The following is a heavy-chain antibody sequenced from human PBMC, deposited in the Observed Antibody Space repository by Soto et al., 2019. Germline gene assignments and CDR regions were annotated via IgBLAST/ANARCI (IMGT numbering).Heavy chain of an antibody. J-gene: IGHJ4*02. Sequence: QVQLVQAGAEVKKPGASGKVSCKASGYNFSSYGISWVRTAPGQGLEWMGWISAYNCNKKYAQKLQGRVTMTTDTSTRTAAMELRSLRPADTAVEYCAGREVGTTIDFDYWGQGTLVTVSS. CDR1: GYNFSSYG. CDR2: ISAYNCNK. D-gene: IGHD1-26*01. V-gene: IGHV1-18*01. CDR3: AGREVGTTIDFDY.